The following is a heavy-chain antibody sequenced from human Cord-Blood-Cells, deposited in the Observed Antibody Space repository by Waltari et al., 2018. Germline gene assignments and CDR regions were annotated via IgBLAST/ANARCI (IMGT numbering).Heavy chain of an antibody. V-gene: IGHV3-15*01. D-gene: IGHD5-18*01. CDR1: GFTSSNAW. J-gene: IGHJ4*02. Sequence: EVQLVASGGGLVKPGGSLRLPCVDSGFTSSNAWMAWVRQAPGKGLEWIGRIKSKTDGGTIDYAAPVKGRFTITRDDSKNTLYLQMNSLKTEDTAVYYCTSSEKPTARFDYWGQGTLVTVSS. CDR3: TSSEKPTARFDY. CDR2: IKSKTDGGTI.